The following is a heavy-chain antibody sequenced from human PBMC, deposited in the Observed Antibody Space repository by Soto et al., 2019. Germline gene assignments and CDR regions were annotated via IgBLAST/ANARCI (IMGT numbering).Heavy chain of an antibody. V-gene: IGHV3-11*01. CDR2: ISGSGNTI. J-gene: IGHJ5*02. Sequence: QVQLVESGGALVKPGGSLRLSCAASGFSFRDYYMSWIRQAPGKGLEWISYISGSGNTIYYADSVKGRFIISRDNAKNSLFLQMNSLRADDTAVYYCARDRLPMVVVVMGWFDPWGQGTLVTFSS. D-gene: IGHD3-22*01. CDR1: GFSFRDYY. CDR3: ARDRLPMVVVVMGWFDP.